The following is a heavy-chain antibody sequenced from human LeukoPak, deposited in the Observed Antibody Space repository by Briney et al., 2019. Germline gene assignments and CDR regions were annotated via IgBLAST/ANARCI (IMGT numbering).Heavy chain of an antibody. CDR3: AKDGGTHFDH. Sequence: GGSLRLPCAASGFTLRTSGMNWVRQAPGKGLEWVSYISSSGTTISYAQSVKGRFTITRDNAQNSLTLHMNTLRADDTAVYYCAKDGGTHFDHWGQGTLVTVSS. J-gene: IGHJ4*02. CDR2: ISSSGTTI. CDR1: GFTLRTSG. D-gene: IGHD1-26*01. V-gene: IGHV3-48*01.